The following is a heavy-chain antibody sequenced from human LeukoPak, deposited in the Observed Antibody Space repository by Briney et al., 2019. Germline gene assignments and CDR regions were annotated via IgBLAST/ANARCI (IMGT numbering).Heavy chain of an antibody. V-gene: IGHV1-69*05. CDR3: VTNSGYDQNFDH. CDR2: IIPISGTA. D-gene: IGHD5-12*01. J-gene: IGHJ4*02. Sequence: ASVKVSCKASGGTFSSYAISWVRQAPGQGLEWMGGIIPISGTANYAQKFQGRVTITTDESTSTAYMELSSLRSEDTAVYYCVTNSGYDQNFDHWGQGTLVTVSS. CDR1: GGTFSSYA.